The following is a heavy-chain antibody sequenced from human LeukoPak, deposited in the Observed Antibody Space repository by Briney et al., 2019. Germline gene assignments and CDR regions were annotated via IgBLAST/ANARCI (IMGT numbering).Heavy chain of an antibody. J-gene: IGHJ4*02. Sequence: PGGSLRLSCAASGFTFSSYGMHWVRQAPGKGLEWVAVISYDGSNKYYADSVKGRFTISRDNSKNTLYLQMNSLRAEDTAVYYCAKERIAVAGTAKTGCPDYWGQGTLVTVSS. D-gene: IGHD6-19*01. CDR1: GFTFSSYG. V-gene: IGHV3-30*18. CDR2: ISYDGSNK. CDR3: AKERIAVAGTAKTGCPDY.